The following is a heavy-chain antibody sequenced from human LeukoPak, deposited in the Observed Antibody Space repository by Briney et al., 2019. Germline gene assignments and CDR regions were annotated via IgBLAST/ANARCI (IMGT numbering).Heavy chain of an antibody. CDR3: ARELLGGNWFDP. CDR2: INGGNGKT. CDR1: GGTFSSYA. J-gene: IGHJ5*02. D-gene: IGHD3-16*01. V-gene: IGHV1-3*03. Sequence: ASVKVSCKASGGTFSSYAISWVRQVPGQGLEWMGWINGGNGKTKYSQEFQGRVTITRDTSASTAYMELSSLRSEDMAVYYCARELLGGNWFDPWGQGTLVTVSS.